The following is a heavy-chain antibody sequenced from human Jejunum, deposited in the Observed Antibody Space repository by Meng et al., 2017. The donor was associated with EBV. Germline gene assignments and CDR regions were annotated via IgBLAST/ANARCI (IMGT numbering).Heavy chain of an antibody. CDR1: GYTFTSTA. D-gene: IGHD3-16*02. V-gene: IGHV7-4-1*02. CDR2: IHTNTGNP. CDR3: ARGRSSYLDS. J-gene: IGHJ5*01. Sequence: HVQLVQSGSELKNPXXSVKVSCKTSGYTFTSTAINWLRQAPGQGLEWMGWIHTNTGNPTYVQGFTGRFVFSLDTSVSTAYLQISSLKPDDTGVYYCARGRSSYLDSWGQGTLVTVSS.